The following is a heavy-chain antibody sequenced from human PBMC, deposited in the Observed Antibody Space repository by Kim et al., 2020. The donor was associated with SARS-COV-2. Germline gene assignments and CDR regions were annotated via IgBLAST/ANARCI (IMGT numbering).Heavy chain of an antibody. Sequence: GGSLRLSCAASGFTFSSYAMHWVRQAPGKGLEWVAVISYDGSNKYYADSVKGRFTISRDNSKNTLYLQMNSLRAEDTAVYYCARELTRGSGMDVWGPGTTVTVSS. CDR2: ISYDGSNK. D-gene: IGHD2-2*01. V-gene: IGHV3-30*04. J-gene: IGHJ6*02. CDR3: ARELTRGSGMDV. CDR1: GFTFSSYA.